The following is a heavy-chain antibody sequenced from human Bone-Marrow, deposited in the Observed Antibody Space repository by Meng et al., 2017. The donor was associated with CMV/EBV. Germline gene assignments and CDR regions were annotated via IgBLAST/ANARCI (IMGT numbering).Heavy chain of an antibody. D-gene: IGHD3-3*01. CDR3: ARYTYYDFWSGYLGFDY. CDR1: GFTFSSYW. CDR2: IKQDGSEK. J-gene: IGHJ4*02. V-gene: IGHV3-7*01. Sequence: GESLKISCAASGFTFSSYWMSWVRQAPGKGLEWAANIKQDGSEKYYVDSVKGRFTISRDNAKNSLYLQMNSLRAEDTAVYYCARYTYYDFWSGYLGFDYWGQGTLVTVSS.